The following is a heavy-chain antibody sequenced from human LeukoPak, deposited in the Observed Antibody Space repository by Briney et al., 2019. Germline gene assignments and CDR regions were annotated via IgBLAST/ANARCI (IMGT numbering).Heavy chain of an antibody. CDR1: GFTFSRSA. V-gene: IGHV3-30-3*01. Sequence: PGGSLTLSCAASGFTFSRSAMTWVRQAPGKGLEWVAVISYDGSNKYYEGSVKGRFTVSRDNAKNSLYLQMNSLRDEDTAIYYCAREAYLGSSGYWGYFDYWGQGTLVTVSS. CDR3: AREAYLGSSGYWGYFDY. CDR2: ISYDGSNK. J-gene: IGHJ4*02. D-gene: IGHD3-22*01.